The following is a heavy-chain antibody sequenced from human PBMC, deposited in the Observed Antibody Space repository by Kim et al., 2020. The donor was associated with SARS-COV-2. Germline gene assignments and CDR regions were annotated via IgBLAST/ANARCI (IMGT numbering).Heavy chain of an antibody. Sequence: GGSLRLSCAASGFTFSDNYMTWIRQAPGKGLEWVSLISGSGTSIYYADSVKGRFTILRDNAKNSVYLHMDSLRAKDTAVYYCARVGRYGSSGFSPFDSWGQRCLDTVP. CDR3: ARVGRYGSSGFSPFDS. CDR2: ISGSGTSI. CDR1: GFTFSDNY. J-gene: IGHJ4*02. D-gene: IGHD6-13*01. V-gene: IGHV3-11*01.